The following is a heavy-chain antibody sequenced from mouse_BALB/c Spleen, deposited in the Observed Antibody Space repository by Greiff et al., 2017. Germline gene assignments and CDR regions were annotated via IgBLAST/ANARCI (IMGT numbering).Heavy chain of an antibody. CDR2: ISTYYGNT. Sequence: VQLQESGPELVRPGVSVKISCKGSSYTFTDYAMHWVKQSHAKSLEWIGVISTYYGNTNYNQKFKGKATMTVDKSSSTAYMELARLTSEDSAVYYCAREGVRGAMDYWGQGTSVTVSS. V-gene: IGHV1-67*01. CDR1: SYTFTDYA. D-gene: IGHD2-2*01. CDR3: AREGVRGAMDY. J-gene: IGHJ4*01.